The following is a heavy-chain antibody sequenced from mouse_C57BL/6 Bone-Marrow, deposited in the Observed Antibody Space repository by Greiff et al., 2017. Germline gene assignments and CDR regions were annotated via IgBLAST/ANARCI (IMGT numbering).Heavy chain of an antibody. V-gene: IGHV1-81*01. CDR2: IYPRSGNT. D-gene: IGHD2-3*01. CDR3: ARWPDGYYPFDY. J-gene: IGHJ2*01. CDR1: GYTFTSYG. Sequence: VQLQQSGAELARPGASVKLSCKASGYTFTSYGISWVKQRTGQGLEWIGEIYPRSGNTYYNEKFKGKATLTADKSSSTAYMELRSLTSEDSAVYFCARWPDGYYPFDYWGQGTTLTVSS.